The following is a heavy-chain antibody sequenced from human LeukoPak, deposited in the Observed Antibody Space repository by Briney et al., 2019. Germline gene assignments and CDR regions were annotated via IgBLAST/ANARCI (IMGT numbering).Heavy chain of an antibody. V-gene: IGHV4-59*01. Sequence: SETLSLTCTVSGGSISSYYWSWIRQPPGKGLEWIGYIYYSGSTNYNPSLKSRVTISVDTSKNQFSLKLSTVTAADTAVYYCARAQTTVFDFDYWGQGTLVTVSS. J-gene: IGHJ4*02. CDR1: GGSISSYY. D-gene: IGHD1-1*01. CDR3: ARAQTTVFDFDY. CDR2: IYYSGST.